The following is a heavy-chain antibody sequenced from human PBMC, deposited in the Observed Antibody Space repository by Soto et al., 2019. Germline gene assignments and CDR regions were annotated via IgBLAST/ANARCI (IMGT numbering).Heavy chain of an antibody. CDR1: GFTFSNAW. J-gene: IGHJ6*02. Sequence: PGGSLRLSCAASGFTFSNAWMSWVRQAPGKGLEWVGRIKSTTDGGTTDYAAPVKGRFTISRDDSKNTLYLQMNSLKTEDTAVYYCTTEGEDSYGYYYYGMDVWGQGTTVTVSS. CDR3: TTEGEDSYGYYYYGMDV. D-gene: IGHD5-18*01. V-gene: IGHV3-15*01. CDR2: IKSTTDGGTT.